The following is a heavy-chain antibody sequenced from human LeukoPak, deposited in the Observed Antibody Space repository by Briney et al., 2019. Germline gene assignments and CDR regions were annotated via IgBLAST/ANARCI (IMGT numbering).Heavy chain of an antibody. V-gene: IGHV1-2*02. Sequence: ASVKVSCKASGYTFTGYYMHWVRQAPGQGLEWMGWINPNSGGTNYAQKFQGRVTMTRDTSITTAYMELNSLRAEDTAVYYCAKASAMIVVVSKHFDYWGQGTLVTVSS. CDR1: GYTFTGYY. CDR3: AKASAMIVVVSKHFDY. J-gene: IGHJ4*02. D-gene: IGHD3-22*01. CDR2: INPNSGGT.